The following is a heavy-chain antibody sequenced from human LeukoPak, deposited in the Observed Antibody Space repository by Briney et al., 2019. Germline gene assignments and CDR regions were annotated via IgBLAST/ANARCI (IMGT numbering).Heavy chain of an antibody. J-gene: IGHJ4*02. CDR1: GFTFSDYW. CDR3: ARDPGFSSFDY. V-gene: IGHV3-7*01. D-gene: IGHD3-3*02. CDR2: INRDGSVK. Sequence: GGSLRLSCTVSGFTFSDYWVTWVRQTPGKGLEFVANINRDGSVKNYVDSVKGRFTISRDNAKNSLYLQMTSLRVDDTAIYYCARDPGFSSFDYWGQGILVTVSS.